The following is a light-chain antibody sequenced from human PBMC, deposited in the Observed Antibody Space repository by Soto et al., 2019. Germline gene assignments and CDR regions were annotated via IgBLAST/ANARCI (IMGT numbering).Light chain of an antibody. J-gene: IGLJ1*01. CDR1: SSDIGGYKY. CDR2: EVS. CDR3: SSYGGSNNFYV. V-gene: IGLV2-8*01. Sequence: QSVLTQAPSASGSPGQSVTISCTGTSSDIGGYKYVSWYQQHPGRAPKLMIYEVSKRPSGVPDRFSGSKSGNTASLTVSGLQAEDEADYYCSSYGGSNNFYVFGTGTKVTVL.